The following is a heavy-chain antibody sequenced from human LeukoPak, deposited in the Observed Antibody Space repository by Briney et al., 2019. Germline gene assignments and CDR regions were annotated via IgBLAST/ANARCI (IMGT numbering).Heavy chain of an antibody. D-gene: IGHD3-9*01. V-gene: IGHV1-2*02. CDR3: ARAGTVTNYDILTGTFDY. CDR2: INTNSGGT. CDR1: GYTXTGYY. J-gene: IGHJ4*02. Sequence: ASVKVSCKASGYTXTGYYMHRVRQAPGQGLEWMEWINTNSGGTNYAQKFQGRVTMTRDTSISTAYMELSRLRSDDTAVYYCARAGTVTNYDILTGTFDYWGQGTLVTVSS.